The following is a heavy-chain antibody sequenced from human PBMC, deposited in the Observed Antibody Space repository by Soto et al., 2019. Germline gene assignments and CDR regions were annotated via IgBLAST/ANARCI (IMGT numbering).Heavy chain of an antibody. CDR1: GVSVSRGSYS. J-gene: IGHJ4*02. D-gene: IGHD3-22*01. V-gene: IGHV4-61*01. CDR3: ARAKVVAYYYDTSGYYTTFDF. Sequence: PSETLSLTCTVSGVSVSRGSYSWSWIWQSPGKGLEWIGYVHDSGSTAYSPSLESRVTISVDTAKNQVSLKLSSVTSADSAFYYCARAKVVAYYYDTSGYYTTFDFWGQGTQVTVSS. CDR2: VHDSGST.